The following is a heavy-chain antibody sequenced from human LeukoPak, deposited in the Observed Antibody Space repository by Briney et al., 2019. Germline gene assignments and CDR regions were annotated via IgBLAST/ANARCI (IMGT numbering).Heavy chain of an antibody. D-gene: IGHD1-26*01. V-gene: IGHV4-38-2*02. CDR3: ARGGGSYGRYYYMDV. CDR2: IYQRATV. CDR1: GYSISSGYL. Sequence: SENLSLTCNVSGYSISSGYLWGWVRQAPGKGLEWIGSIYQRATVHYNPSLKSRVTISLDTSKNHFSLNLRSMQASDTAVYYCARGGGSYGRYYYMDVWGKGTTVTISS. J-gene: IGHJ6*03.